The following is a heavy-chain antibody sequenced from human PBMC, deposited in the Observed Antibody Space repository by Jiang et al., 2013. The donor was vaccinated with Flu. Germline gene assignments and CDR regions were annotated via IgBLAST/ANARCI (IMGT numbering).Heavy chain of an antibody. D-gene: IGHD4-17*01. V-gene: IGHV3-48*03. J-gene: IGHJ1*01. Sequence: VQLLESGGGLVQPGGSLRLSCAASGFTFSSYEMNWVRQAPGKGLEWVSYISSSGSTIYYADSVKGRFTISRDNAKNSLYLQMNSLRAEDTAVYYCARAGSDYGDYGGWVIYFQHWGQGTLVTVSS. CDR1: GFTFSSYE. CDR3: ARAGSDYGDYGGWVIYFQH. CDR2: ISSSGSTI.